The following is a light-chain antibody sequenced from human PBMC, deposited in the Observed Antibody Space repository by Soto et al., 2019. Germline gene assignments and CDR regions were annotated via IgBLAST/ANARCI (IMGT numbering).Light chain of an antibody. CDR1: QSVSSN. Sequence: ETVMTQSPATLSVSPGERPTLSCRASQSVSSNLAWYQQKPGQAPRLLIYDASTRATGIPARFSGSWSGTEFTLTISSLHYEDVAVYYCQQYNTWPLTFGPGTKVDIK. CDR2: DAS. J-gene: IGKJ3*01. V-gene: IGKV3-15*01. CDR3: QQYNTWPLT.